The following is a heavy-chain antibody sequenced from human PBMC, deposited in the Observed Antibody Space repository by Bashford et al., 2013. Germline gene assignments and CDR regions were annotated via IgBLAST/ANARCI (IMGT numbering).Heavy chain of an antibody. CDR2: IKSKANNYAT. J-gene: IGHJ4*02. CDR3: ARVNLDGNPYYHDY. D-gene: IGHD3-22*01. V-gene: IGHV3-73*01. Sequence: WVRQMPGKGLEWVGRIKSKANNYATVYAASLKGRFTISRDDSKDTAYLQMNSLKTEDTAVYYCARVNLDGNPYYHDYWGQGTLVTVSS.